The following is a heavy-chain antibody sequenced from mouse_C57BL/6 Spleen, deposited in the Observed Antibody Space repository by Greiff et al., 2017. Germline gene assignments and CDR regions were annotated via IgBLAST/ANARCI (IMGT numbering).Heavy chain of an antibody. D-gene: IGHD6-1*01. V-gene: IGHV5-9-1*02. CDR3: TRERPPHGAMDY. Sequence: EVMLVESGEGLVKPGGSLKLSCAASGFTFSSYAMSWVRQTPEKRLEWVAYISSGGDYIYYADTVKGRFTISRDNARNTLYLQMSSLKSEDTAMYYCTRERPPHGAMDYWGQGTSVTVSS. CDR2: ISSGGDYI. CDR1: GFTFSSYA. J-gene: IGHJ4*01.